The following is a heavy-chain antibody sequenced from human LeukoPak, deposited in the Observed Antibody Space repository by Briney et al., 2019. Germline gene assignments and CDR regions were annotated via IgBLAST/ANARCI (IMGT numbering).Heavy chain of an antibody. CDR2: IYHSGST. CDR3: ARVLHCSNTSCYSGFDAFDI. D-gene: IGHD2-2*01. V-gene: IGHV4-30-2*01. CDR1: GGSISSGGYS. Sequence: PSETLSLTCAVSGGSISSGGYSWSWIRQPPGKGLEWIGYIYHSGSTYYNPSLKSRVTISVDRSKNQFSLKLSSVTAADTAVYYCARVLHCSNTSCYSGFDAFDIWGQGTMVTVSS. J-gene: IGHJ3*02.